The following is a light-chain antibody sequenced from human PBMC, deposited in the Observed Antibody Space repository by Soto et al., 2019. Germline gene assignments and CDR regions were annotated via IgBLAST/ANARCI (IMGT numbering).Light chain of an antibody. V-gene: IGLV2-8*01. CDR3: SSFASSNTWV. CDR1: SSDGGAYNY. Sequence: QSALPQPPSASGSPGQSVTISCTGTSSDGGAYNYVSWYQQHSGKAPKLVIYEVTKRPSGVPDRFSGSKSANAASLTVSGLQAEDEADYYCSSFASSNTWVFGGGTKVTVL. CDR2: EVT. J-gene: IGLJ3*02.